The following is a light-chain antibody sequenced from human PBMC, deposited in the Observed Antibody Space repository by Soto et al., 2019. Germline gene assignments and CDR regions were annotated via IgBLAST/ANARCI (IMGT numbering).Light chain of an antibody. Sequence: NFMLTQPHSVSASPGKTVTISCTRSSGSIASNYVQWYQQRPGSSPTTMIFQDNQRPSGVPDRFSGAIDSSSNSAFLTISGLQTEDAADYYCQSYDSNNWVFGGGTKLTV. CDR2: QDN. J-gene: IGLJ3*02. CDR3: QSYDSNNWV. CDR1: SGSIASNY. V-gene: IGLV6-57*01.